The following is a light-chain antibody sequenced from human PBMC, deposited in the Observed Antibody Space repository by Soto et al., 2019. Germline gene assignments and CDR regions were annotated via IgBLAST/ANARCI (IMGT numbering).Light chain of an antibody. CDR2: GAS. Sequence: EIVLTQSPGTLSRSPGERATLSCTASQSVSNNYLAWYQPKPGQAPRLLIYGASNRATGIPDRFTASGSGTDFTLTISRLEPEDFAVYYCQQYGSSGTFGQGTKVDIK. V-gene: IGKV3-20*01. J-gene: IGKJ1*01. CDR1: QSVSNNY. CDR3: QQYGSSGT.